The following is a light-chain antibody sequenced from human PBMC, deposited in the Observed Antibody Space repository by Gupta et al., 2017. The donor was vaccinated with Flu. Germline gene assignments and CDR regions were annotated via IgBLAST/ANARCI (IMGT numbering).Light chain of an antibody. Sequence: QSALTQPASVSGSPGQSITVACAGTSSDIGAYNFVSWYQHHPGKAPKLILFEVYSRPSGISDRFSGSKSGNTASLTISGLQADDEADYYCTSWTTRDTLVFRTGSKVTVL. V-gene: IGLV2-14*01. J-gene: IGLJ1*01. CDR2: EVY. CDR1: SSDIGAYNF. CDR3: TSWTTRDTLV.